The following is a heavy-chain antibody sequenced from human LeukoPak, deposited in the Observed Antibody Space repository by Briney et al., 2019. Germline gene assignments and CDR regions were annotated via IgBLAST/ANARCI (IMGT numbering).Heavy chain of an antibody. CDR2: IYTSGST. J-gene: IGHJ5*02. V-gene: IGHV4-4*07. CDR1: GGSISSYY. D-gene: IGHD6-13*01. CDR3: ARARGAAGRSWFDP. Sequence: SETLSLTCTVSGGSISSYYWSWIRRPAGKGLEWIGRIYTSGSTNYNPSLKSRVTMSVDTSKNQFSLKLSSVTAADTAVYYCARARGAAGRSWFDPWGQGTLVTVSS.